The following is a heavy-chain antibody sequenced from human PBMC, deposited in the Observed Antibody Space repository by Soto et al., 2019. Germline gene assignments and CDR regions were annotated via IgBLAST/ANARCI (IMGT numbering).Heavy chain of an antibody. D-gene: IGHD2-2*01. CDR1: GLTFSSHG. CDR3: AKDYCSSTSCPGDY. CDR2: ISYDGSSK. J-gene: IGHJ4*02. Sequence: QVQLVESGGGVVQPGRSLRLSCAASGLTFSSHGMHWVRQTPGKGLEWVAVISYDGSSKYYADSVKGRFTISRDNSKNTLYLQMNSRRPEDTAMYYCAKDYCSSTSCPGDYWGQGTLVTVSS. V-gene: IGHV3-30*18.